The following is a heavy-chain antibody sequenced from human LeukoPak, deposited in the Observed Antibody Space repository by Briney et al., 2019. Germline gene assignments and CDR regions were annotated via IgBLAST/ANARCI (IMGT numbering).Heavy chain of an antibody. CDR1: GLTFSSYS. V-gene: IGHV3-21*01. Sequence: PGGSLRLSCAASGLTFSSYSMNWVRQAPGKGLEWVSSISTSSIYIYYADSLKGRFTISRDNAKNSLYLQMNSLRAQDTAVYYCARGRGNSGSFDAFDIWGQGTMVTVSS. CDR3: ARGRGNSGSFDAFDI. CDR2: ISTSSIYI. D-gene: IGHD1-26*01. J-gene: IGHJ3*02.